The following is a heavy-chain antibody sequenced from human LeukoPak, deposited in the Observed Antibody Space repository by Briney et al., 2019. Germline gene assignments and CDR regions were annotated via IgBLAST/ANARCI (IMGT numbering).Heavy chain of an antibody. Sequence: PSETLSLTCAVYGGSITGYYWSWIRQTPGRGLEWVGEIHYTGATSYNPSLKSRATISTDTSKNQFSLRLSSVTAADTAVYYCARGNILTGYCFDFWVQGAPVTVS. CDR2: IHYTGAT. CDR1: GGSITGYY. V-gene: IGHV4-34*01. J-gene: IGHJ4*02. CDR3: ARGNILTGYCFDF. D-gene: IGHD3-9*01.